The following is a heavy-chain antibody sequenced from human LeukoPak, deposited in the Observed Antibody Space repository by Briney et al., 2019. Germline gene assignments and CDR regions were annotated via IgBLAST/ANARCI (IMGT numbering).Heavy chain of an antibody. Sequence: PSETLSLTCAVYGGSFSGYYWSWIRQPPGKGLEWIGEINHSGSTNYNPSLKSRVTISVDTSKNQFSLKLSSVTAADTAVYYCARVWDYDFWSGYYTFDYWGQGTLVTVSP. J-gene: IGHJ4*02. CDR3: ARVWDYDFWSGYYTFDY. D-gene: IGHD3-3*01. CDR1: GGSFSGYY. V-gene: IGHV4-34*01. CDR2: INHSGST.